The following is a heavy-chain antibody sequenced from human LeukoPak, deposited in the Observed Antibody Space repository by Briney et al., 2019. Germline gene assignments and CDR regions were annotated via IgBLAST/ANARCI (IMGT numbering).Heavy chain of an antibody. CDR1: GFTFSNYA. CDR3: ARVYDYGGTPSFDY. V-gene: IGHV3-23*01. J-gene: IGHJ4*02. Sequence: GGSLRLSCAASGFTFSNYAMSWVRQAPGKGLEWVSAISGSASSTYHADSVKGRFTISRDNAKNSLYLQMNSLRAEDTAVYYCARVYDYGGTPSFDYWGQGTLVTVSS. D-gene: IGHD4-23*01. CDR2: ISGSASST.